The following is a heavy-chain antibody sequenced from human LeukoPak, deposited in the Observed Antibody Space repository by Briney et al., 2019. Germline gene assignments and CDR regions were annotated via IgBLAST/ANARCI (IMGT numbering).Heavy chain of an antibody. Sequence: GGSLRLSCAASGFTFSSYAMSWVRQAPGKGLEWVLGISGSGGSTYYADSVKGRFTISRDNSKNTLYVQMNSLRAEDTAVYYCARLYSSTWENYFDYWGQGTLVTVSS. J-gene: IGHJ4*02. CDR3: ARLYSSTWENYFDY. D-gene: IGHD6-13*01. CDR1: GFTFSSYA. V-gene: IGHV3-23*01. CDR2: ISGSGGST.